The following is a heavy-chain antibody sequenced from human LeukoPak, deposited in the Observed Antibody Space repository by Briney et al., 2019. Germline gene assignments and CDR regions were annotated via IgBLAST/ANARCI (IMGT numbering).Heavy chain of an antibody. CDR3: VRGRGRAATEDF. CDR2: IYYSGST. D-gene: IGHD6-13*01. CDR1: GGSISGYY. Sequence: PSETLSLTCTVSGGSISGYYWSWIRQPPGKGLEWIGYIYYSGSTNYNSSLKSRVTISVDTSKNQFSLKLSSVTAADTAMYYCVRGRGRAATEDFWGQGTLVTVSS. J-gene: IGHJ4*02. V-gene: IGHV4-59*12.